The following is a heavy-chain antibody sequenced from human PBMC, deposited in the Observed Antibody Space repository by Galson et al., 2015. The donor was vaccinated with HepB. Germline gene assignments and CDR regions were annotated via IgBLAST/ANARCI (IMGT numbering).Heavy chain of an antibody. CDR3: ARDFEAGYSYDNGGAFDI. D-gene: IGHD5-18*01. Sequence: SLRLSCAASGFTFSSYAMYWVRQAPGKGLEWVAVISYDGSNKYYADSVKGRFTISRDNSKNTLYLQMNSLRAEDTAVYYCARDFEAGYSYDNGGAFDIWGQGTMVTVSS. CDR1: GFTFSSYA. CDR2: ISYDGSNK. V-gene: IGHV3-30*04. J-gene: IGHJ3*02.